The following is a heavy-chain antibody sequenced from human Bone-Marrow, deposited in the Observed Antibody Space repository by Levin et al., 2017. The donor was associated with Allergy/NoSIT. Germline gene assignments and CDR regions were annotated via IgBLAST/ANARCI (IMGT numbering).Heavy chain of an antibody. CDR3: ARAAWGDSNYGFDP. CDR1: GYTFLSYD. J-gene: IGHJ5*02. D-gene: IGHD4-11*01. CDR2: MNPHSGNT. Sequence: ASVKVSCKASGYTFLSYDIHWVRQASGQGLEWMGWMNPHSGNTGYAERFQGRVTMTRNLSISTAYLELNSLNSEDTAVYYCARAAWGDSNYGFDPWGQGTLVTVSS. V-gene: IGHV1-8*01.